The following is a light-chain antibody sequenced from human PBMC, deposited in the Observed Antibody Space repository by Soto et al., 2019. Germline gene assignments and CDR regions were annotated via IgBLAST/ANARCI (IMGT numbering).Light chain of an antibody. CDR3: QTWDTGIRV. Sequence: QSVLTQSPSASASLGASVKLTCTLSSGLSSYAIAWHQKQPGKSPRYLMDLNNDGSHTKGDGIPDRFSGSSSGAERYLIISSLQSEDEADYYCQTWDTGIRVFGGGTKLTVL. J-gene: IGLJ3*02. CDR1: SGLSSYA. CDR2: LNNDGSH. V-gene: IGLV4-69*01.